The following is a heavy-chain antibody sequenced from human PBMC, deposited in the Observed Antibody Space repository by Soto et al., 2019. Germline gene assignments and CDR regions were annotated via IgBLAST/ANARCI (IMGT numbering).Heavy chain of an antibody. CDR3: AREYADIVVVPAAIRAYYYYGMDV. CDR2: ISAYNGNT. Sequence: QVQLVQSGAEVKKPGASVKVSCKASGYTFTSYGISWVRQAPGLGLEWMGWISAYNGNTNYAQKLQGRVTMTTDTSTSTAYMELGSLRSDDTAVYYCAREYADIVVVPAAIRAYYYYGMDVWGQGTTVTVSS. D-gene: IGHD2-2*02. V-gene: IGHV1-18*01. CDR1: GYTFTSYG. J-gene: IGHJ6*02.